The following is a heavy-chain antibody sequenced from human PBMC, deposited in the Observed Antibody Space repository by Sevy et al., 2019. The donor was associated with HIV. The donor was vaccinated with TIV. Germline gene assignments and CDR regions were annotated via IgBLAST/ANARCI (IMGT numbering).Heavy chain of an antibody. D-gene: IGHD3-22*01. V-gene: IGHV3-74*01. CDR2: SNSDGIDR. CDR1: GFTFRSHW. Sequence: GGSLRLSCAASGFTFRSHWMHWVRQAPGKGLVWVSRSNSDGIDRSYADSVKGRFTISRDNAKNTLYLQMNSLRAEDTAVYYCARGDNYDSSSYYDYWGQGTLVTVSS. J-gene: IGHJ4*02. CDR3: ARGDNYDSSSYYDY.